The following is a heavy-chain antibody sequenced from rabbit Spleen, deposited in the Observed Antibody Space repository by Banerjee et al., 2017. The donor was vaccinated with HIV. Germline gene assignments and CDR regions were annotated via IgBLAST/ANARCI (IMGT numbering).Heavy chain of an antibody. V-gene: IGHV1S45*01. D-gene: IGHD6-1*01. J-gene: IGHJ6*01. CDR1: GFSFSSSYW. Sequence: QEQLVESGGDLVTPEGSLTLTCTASGFSFSSSYWISWVRQAPGKGLEWIETINTGNNGITYCASWVKGRFTCSKTSSTTVTLQMTRLTAADTATYFCARGIAYGFAGDGYPPYAMDLWGPGTLVTVS. CDR3: ARGIAYGFAGDGYPPYAMDL. CDR2: INTGNNGIT.